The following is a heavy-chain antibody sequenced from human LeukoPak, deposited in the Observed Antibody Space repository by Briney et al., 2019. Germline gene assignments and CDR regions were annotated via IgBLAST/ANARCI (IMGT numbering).Heavy chain of an antibody. D-gene: IGHD3-3*01. V-gene: IGHV3-48*01. J-gene: IGHJ3*02. CDR1: GFTFSSYS. CDR2: ISSSSSTI. Sequence: GGSLRFSCAASGFTFSSYSMNWVRQAPGKGLEWVSYISSSSSTIYYADSVKGRFTISRDNAKNSLYLQMNSLRAEDTAVYYCARDRRGVTIFGVADPPCGFDIWGQGTMVTVSS. CDR3: ARDRRGVTIFGVADPPCGFDI.